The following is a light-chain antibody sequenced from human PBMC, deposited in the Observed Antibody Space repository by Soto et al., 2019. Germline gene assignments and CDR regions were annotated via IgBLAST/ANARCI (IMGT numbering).Light chain of an antibody. CDR3: SSFTDSSTVEV. CDR1: GSDIGAYNY. J-gene: IGLJ1*01. Sequence: QSALTXPASVSGSPGQSITISCTGAGSDIGAYNYVSWYQQHPGKAPKLMIYEVSYRPSGVSNRFSGSKSGHTASLTISGLQPEDEADYYCSSFTDSSTVEVFGAGTKVTVL. V-gene: IGLV2-14*01. CDR2: EVS.